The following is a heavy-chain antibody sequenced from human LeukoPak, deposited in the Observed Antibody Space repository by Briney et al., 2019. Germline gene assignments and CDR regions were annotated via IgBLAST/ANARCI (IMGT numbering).Heavy chain of an antibody. V-gene: IGHV1-18*01. CDR1: GYTFISYG. J-gene: IGHJ5*02. D-gene: IGHD6-19*01. CDR3: ARRRAVAGVNWFDP. Sequence: GASVKVSCKASGYTFISYGISWVRQAPGQGLEWMGWISTHNGYTKYAQKFQGRVTITTDTSMSTAYMELRTLRSADTAVYYCARRRAVAGVNWFDPWGQGTLVTVSS. CDR2: ISTHNGYT.